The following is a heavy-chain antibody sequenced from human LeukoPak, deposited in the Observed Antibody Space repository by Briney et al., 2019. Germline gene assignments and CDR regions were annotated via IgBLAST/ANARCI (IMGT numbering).Heavy chain of an antibody. Sequence: PGGSLRLSCAASGFTFSSYGMHWVRQAPGKGLEWVAVISYDGSNKYYADSVKGRFTISRDNSKNTLYLQMNSLRAEDTAVYYCARANKRGYSSGDAFDIWGQGTMVTVSS. J-gene: IGHJ3*02. CDR3: ARANKRGYSSGDAFDI. CDR1: GFTFSSYG. V-gene: IGHV3-30*19. D-gene: IGHD5-18*01. CDR2: ISYDGSNK.